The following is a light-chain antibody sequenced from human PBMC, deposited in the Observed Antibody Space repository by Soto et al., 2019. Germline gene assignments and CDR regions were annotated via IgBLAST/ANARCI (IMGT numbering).Light chain of an antibody. Sequence: DIQMTQSPSSLSASVGDRVTITCRASQGISNYLAWYQQKPGKVPKLLIYAASTLRSGVPSRFSGSGSGTDFTLPISSLQPVDVATYYCQKYNSAPKTFGQGTKVEIK. CDR2: AAS. CDR1: QGISNY. CDR3: QKYNSAPKT. V-gene: IGKV1-27*01. J-gene: IGKJ1*01.